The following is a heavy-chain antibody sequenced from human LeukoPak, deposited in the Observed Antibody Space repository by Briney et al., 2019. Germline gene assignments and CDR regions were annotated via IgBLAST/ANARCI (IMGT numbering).Heavy chain of an antibody. CDR2: TYYRSKWYN. Sequence: SQTLSLTFAISGDSVSSNSVAWNWIRQSPSRGLEWLGRTYYRSKWYNDYAVSLKSRITINSDTSKNQFSLQLNSVTPEDTAVYYCARAAVAVAATNFDYWGQGTLVTVSS. CDR1: GDSVSSNSVA. D-gene: IGHD6-19*01. J-gene: IGHJ4*02. V-gene: IGHV6-1*01. CDR3: ARAAVAVAATNFDY.